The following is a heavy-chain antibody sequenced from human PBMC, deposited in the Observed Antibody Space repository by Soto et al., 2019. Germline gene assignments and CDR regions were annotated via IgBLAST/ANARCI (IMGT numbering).Heavy chain of an antibody. Sequence: QVQLVQSGAEVKKPGASVKVSCKASGYTFTSYGLSWVRQAPGQGLEWMGRISAYSYNTNYAQKLQDRVTMTTDTSTSTAYMELRSLRSADTAVYYWARVVGALGHWFDPWGQGTLVTVSS. CDR3: ARVVGALGHWFDP. CDR2: ISAYSYNT. J-gene: IGHJ5*02. CDR1: GYTFTSYG. D-gene: IGHD1-26*01. V-gene: IGHV1-18*01.